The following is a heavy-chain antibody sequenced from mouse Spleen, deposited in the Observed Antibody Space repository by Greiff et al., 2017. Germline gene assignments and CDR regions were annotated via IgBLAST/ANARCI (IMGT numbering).Heavy chain of an antibody. D-gene: IGHD1-1*01. V-gene: IGHV5-12*02. CDR1: GFTFSDYY. Sequence: EVQRVESGGGLVQPGGSLKLSCATSGFTFSDYYMYWVRQTPEKRLEWVAYISNGGGSTYYPDTVKGRFTISRDNAKNTLYLQMSRLKSEDTAMYYCARDSYYYGSSYAMDYWGQGTSVTVSS. J-gene: IGHJ4*01. CDR3: ARDSYYYGSSYAMDY. CDR2: ISNGGGST.